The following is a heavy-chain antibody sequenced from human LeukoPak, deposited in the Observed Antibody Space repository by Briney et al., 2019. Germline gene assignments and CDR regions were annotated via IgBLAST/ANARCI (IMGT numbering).Heavy chain of an antibody. D-gene: IGHD5-18*01. CDR2: LSDDGRDE. V-gene: IGHV3-30*18. CDR3: AKGDDIAMTNGAFDI. CDR1: GLTFTTSV. Sequence: GGSLRLSCAASGLTFTTSVINWVRQAPGKGPEWVAALSDDGRDEYYAESVKGRFTISRDNSKNTVHLQMNSLRAEDTAVYYCAKGDDIAMTNGAFDIWGQGTMVTVSS. J-gene: IGHJ3*02.